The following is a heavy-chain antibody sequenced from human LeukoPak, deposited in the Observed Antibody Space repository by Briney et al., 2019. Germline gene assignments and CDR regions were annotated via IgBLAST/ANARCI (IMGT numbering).Heavy chain of an antibody. CDR1: GFTFSSYW. CDR2: INGDGSYT. D-gene: IGHD5-24*01. J-gene: IGHJ4*02. Sequence: PGGSLRLSCAASGFTFSSYWMHWVRQAPGKGLVWVSRINGDGSYTSYADSVKGRFTISRDNAKNTLYLQMNSLRAEDTALYYCARDRRDGYNYAPGYWGQGTLVTVPS. V-gene: IGHV3-74*01. CDR3: ARDRRDGYNYAPGY.